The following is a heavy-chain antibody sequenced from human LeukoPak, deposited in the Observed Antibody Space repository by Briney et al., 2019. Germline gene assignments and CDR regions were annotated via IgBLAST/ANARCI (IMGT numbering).Heavy chain of an antibody. Sequence: GASVKVSCKASRYTFTGYYMHWVRQAPGQGLEWMGWINPNSGGTNYAQKFQGRVTMTRDTSISTAYMELSRLRSDDTAVYYCARGRRGFWSGYPFYWGQGTLVTVSS. CDR3: ARGRRGFWSGYPFY. CDR2: INPNSGGT. V-gene: IGHV1-2*02. D-gene: IGHD3-3*01. J-gene: IGHJ4*02. CDR1: RYTFTGYY.